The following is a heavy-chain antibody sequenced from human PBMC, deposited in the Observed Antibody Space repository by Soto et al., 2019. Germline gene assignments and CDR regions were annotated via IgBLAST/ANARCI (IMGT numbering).Heavy chain of an antibody. CDR3: AKDHLPVGDYYYGVDV. CDR1: GFTFNTYA. D-gene: IGHD1-26*01. Sequence: PGGSRRLSWSASGFTFNTYAMSGVGQAPGRRLEWVSTISASGGRTYYADSVKGRFTVSRDNSQNTLRLDMDSLRAEDTALYYCAKDHLPVGDYYYGVDVWGQGTTVTVSS. CDR2: ISASGGRT. J-gene: IGHJ6*02. V-gene: IGHV3-23*01.